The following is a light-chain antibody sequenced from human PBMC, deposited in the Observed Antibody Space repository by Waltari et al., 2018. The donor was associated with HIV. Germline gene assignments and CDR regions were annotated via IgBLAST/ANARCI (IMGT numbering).Light chain of an antibody. J-gene: IGKJ2*01. Sequence: DIVKTQSPDSLTVFLGERATINSKSSQSVLYSSNNKNYLAWYQQKAGQPPKLLIYWASTRESGVPDRFSASGSGTDFSLTISSLQAEDVAVYYCQQYYSTPYTFGQGTKLEIK. CDR3: QQYYSTPYT. CDR1: QSVLYSSNNKNY. CDR2: WAS. V-gene: IGKV4-1*01.